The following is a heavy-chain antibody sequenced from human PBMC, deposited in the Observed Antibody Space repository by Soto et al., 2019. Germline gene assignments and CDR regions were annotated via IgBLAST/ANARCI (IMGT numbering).Heavy chain of an antibody. J-gene: IGHJ6*02. CDR2: ISNSGGTI. CDR3: ARLQGDNSGTCGMDV. Sequence: EVQLLESGGGLVQPGGSLRLSCAASGFSLRNYGMNWVRQAPGKGLEWVSVISNSGGTIKYADSVKGRFTISRDNFQSKVYLELNSLRAEDTAVYYCARLQGDNSGTCGMDVWGQGTTVTVS. CDR1: GFSLRNYG. D-gene: IGHD3-10*01. V-gene: IGHV3-23*01.